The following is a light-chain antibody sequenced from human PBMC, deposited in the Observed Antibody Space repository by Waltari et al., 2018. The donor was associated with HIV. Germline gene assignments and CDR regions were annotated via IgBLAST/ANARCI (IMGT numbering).Light chain of an antibody. CDR3: CSYAGNSDVV. CDR2: DVN. Sequence: QSALTQPHSVSGSPGQLVTISCTGTSSDIGGYTYVSWYRQFPGKAPSVIIHDVNKRPSGVPDRFSGSKSGNTASLTNSGLQTDDEADYYCCSYAGNSDVVFGGGTTLTVL. V-gene: IGLV2-11*01. J-gene: IGLJ2*01. CDR1: SSDIGGYTY.